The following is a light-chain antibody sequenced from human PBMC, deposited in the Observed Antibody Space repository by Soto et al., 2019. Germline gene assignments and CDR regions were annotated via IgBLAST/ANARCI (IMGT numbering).Light chain of an antibody. Sequence: EIVLTQSPATLSLSPGERATLSCRASQSVSSYLAWYQQKPGQAPRLLIDDASNRATGIPARFSCSGSGTAFTPTLSRLEPPYLEVSYCQQRSHVAQRTRLAIK. CDR1: QSVSSY. V-gene: IGKV3-11*01. CDR3: QQRSH. J-gene: IGKJ5*01. CDR2: DAS.